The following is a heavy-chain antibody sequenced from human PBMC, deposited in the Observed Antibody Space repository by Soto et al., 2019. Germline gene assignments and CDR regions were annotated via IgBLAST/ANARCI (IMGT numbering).Heavy chain of an antibody. V-gene: IGHV3-23*01. D-gene: IGHD5-18*01. CDR3: AQKAKKSGDSSGYAAFDY. CDR2: INSSGGST. Sequence: EVQLLDSGGGLVQPGGSLRLSCAASGFTFSSYAMSWVRQAPGKGLEWVSAINSSGGSTYYADSVKGSFTISRDNSKNMLYLQMNSRRDEDTAVCYCAQKAKKSGDSSGYAAFDYWGQGTLVTVSS. CDR1: GFTFSSYA. J-gene: IGHJ4*02.